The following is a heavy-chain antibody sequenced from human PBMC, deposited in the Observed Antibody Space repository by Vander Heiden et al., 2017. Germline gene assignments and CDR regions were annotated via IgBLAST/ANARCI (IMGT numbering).Heavy chain of an antibody. J-gene: IGHJ4*02. V-gene: IGHV3-30*18. CDR2: ISYDGSKK. D-gene: IGHD2-15*01. CDR1: GFTFSSYG. Sequence: QVQLVESGGGVVQPGRSLRLSCAASGFTFSSYGMHWVRQAPGKGLEWVAVISYDGSKKYYADSVKGRFTISRDNSKNTLYLQMNSLRAEDTAVYYCAKDRVGPFDYWGQGTLVTVSS. CDR3: AKDRVGPFDY.